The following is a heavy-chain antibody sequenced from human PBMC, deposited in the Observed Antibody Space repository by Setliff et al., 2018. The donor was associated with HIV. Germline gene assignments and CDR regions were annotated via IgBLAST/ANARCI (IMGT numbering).Heavy chain of an antibody. CDR2: IQTSGRT. V-gene: IGHV4-4*07. D-gene: IGHD2-21*02. J-gene: IGHJ4*02. CDR3: ARSSRVNCGGDCYLFDY. CDR1: GGSISNYY. Sequence: PSETLSLTCTVSGGSISNYYWSWIRQPAGKGLEWIGRIQTSGRTNNNPSLKSRVTMSVDTSKNHFSLILTSVTAADTAVYYCARSSRVNCGGDCYLFDYWGQGTPVTVSS.